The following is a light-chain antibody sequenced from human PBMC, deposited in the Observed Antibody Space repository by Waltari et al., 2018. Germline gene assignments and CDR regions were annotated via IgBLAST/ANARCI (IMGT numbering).Light chain of an antibody. J-gene: IGKJ1*01. CDR2: SVT. CDR1: QTGSNRW. Sequence: IVLLQSPGTLSVSPGDRVTLPCRASQTGSNRWLAWYQQKPGQAPRLLIYSVTSRAPGTPSRFSGSGSGTDFTLTISRLEPGDFGVYYCQQYGSLPRTFGQGTKVEI. CDR3: QQYGSLPRT. V-gene: IGKV3-20*01.